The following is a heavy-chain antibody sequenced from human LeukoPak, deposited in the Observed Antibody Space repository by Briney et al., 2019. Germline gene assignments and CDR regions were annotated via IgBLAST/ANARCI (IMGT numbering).Heavy chain of an antibody. CDR3: ARDYRGPVDTAMVADY. D-gene: IGHD5-18*01. Sequence: GGSLRLSCAASGFTFSSYSMNWVRQAPGKGLEWVSSISSSSSYIYYADSVKGRFTISRDNAKNSLYLQMNSLRAEDTAMYYCARDYRGPVDTAMVADYWGQGTLVTVSS. J-gene: IGHJ4*02. CDR1: GFTFSSYS. CDR2: ISSSSSYI. V-gene: IGHV3-21*01.